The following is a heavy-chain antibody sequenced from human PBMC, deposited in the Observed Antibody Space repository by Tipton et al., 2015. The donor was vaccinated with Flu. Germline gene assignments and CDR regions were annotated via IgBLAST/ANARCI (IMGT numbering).Heavy chain of an antibody. J-gene: IGHJ3*01. CDR2: ISKDGTEK. Sequence: QVQLVQSGGGVVQPGRSLSLSCAASGFTLSLYTIHWVRQAPDKGLEWVTLISKDGTEKYFADSVKGRFTISRDNSKNMVSLQMNSLRAEDTAVYYCARDLPYSGRAFDLWGQGTMVTVSS. CDR1: GFTLSLYT. V-gene: IGHV3-30*04. D-gene: IGHD1-26*01. CDR3: ARDLPYSGRAFDL.